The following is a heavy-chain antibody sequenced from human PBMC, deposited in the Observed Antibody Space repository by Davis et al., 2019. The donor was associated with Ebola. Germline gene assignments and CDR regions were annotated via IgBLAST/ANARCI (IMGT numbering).Heavy chain of an antibody. J-gene: IGHJ4*02. CDR3: AGRHALYSTYGD. D-gene: IGHD4-11*01. CDR2: INHIGRT. CDR1: GGSFRGYY. V-gene: IGHV4-34*01. Sequence: MPSETLSLTCAVYGGSFRGYYWSWICQPPGEGPECIGEINHIGRTNYNPSLKSRLTISVDTSKNQFSLKLTSVTAADTAVYFCAGRHALYSTYGDWGQGTLVTVSS.